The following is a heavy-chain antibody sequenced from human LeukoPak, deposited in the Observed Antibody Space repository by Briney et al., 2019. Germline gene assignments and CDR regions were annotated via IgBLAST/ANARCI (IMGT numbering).Heavy chain of an antibody. V-gene: IGHV3-15*01. CDR3: TKVIRGYSGSIDY. CDR1: GFTFSDAW. Sequence: GGSLRLSCAASGFTFSDAWMSWVRQAPGKGLEWVGRIKSKNDGGTTEYAAPVRGRFTISRDDSENTLSRQMNSLKIEDTAVYYCTKVIRGYSGSIDYWGQGTLVSVSS. J-gene: IGHJ4*02. D-gene: IGHD5-12*01. CDR2: IKSKNDGGTT.